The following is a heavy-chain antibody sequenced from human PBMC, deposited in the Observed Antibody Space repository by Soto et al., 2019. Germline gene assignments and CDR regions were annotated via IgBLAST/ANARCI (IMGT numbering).Heavy chain of an antibody. CDR3: AKPYYYDSSGYYPDAFDI. V-gene: IGHV3-23*01. CDR1: GFTFSSYA. Sequence: EVQLLESGGGLVQPGGSLRLSCAASGFTFSSYAMSWVRQAPGKGLEWVSAISGSGGSTYYADSVKGRFTISRDNSKNTLYLQMNSLRAEDTAVYYCAKPYYYDSSGYYPDAFDIWGQGTMVTVSS. J-gene: IGHJ3*02. D-gene: IGHD3-22*01. CDR2: ISGSGGST.